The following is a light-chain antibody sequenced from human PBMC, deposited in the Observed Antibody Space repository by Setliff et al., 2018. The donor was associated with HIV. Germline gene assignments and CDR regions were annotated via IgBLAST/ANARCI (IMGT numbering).Light chain of an antibody. V-gene: IGLV2-14*03. CDR1: SADVGSYNF. Sequence: QSALTQPASVSGSPGQSITISCTGTSADVGSYNFVSWYQQHPGKAPKLLIYDVSNRPSGVFNRFSGSKSGNTASLTISGLQAEDEADYYCSSYTRSSTYVFGAGTKVTVL. J-gene: IGLJ1*01. CDR2: DVS. CDR3: SSYTRSSTYV.